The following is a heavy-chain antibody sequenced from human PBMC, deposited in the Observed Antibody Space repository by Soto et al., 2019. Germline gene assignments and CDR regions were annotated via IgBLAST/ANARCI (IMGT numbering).Heavy chain of an antibody. J-gene: IGHJ4*02. D-gene: IGHD5-12*01. CDR2: IYYTGST. V-gene: IGHV4-59*08. CDR3: ARHSGGYNGYDFSY. CDR1: GSSISSYY. Sequence: PSETLSLTCTVSGSSISSYYWSWIRQPPGKGLEWIGYIYYTGSTNYNPSLKSRVTISVDTSKNQFSLSLTSVTAADTAVYYCARHSGGYNGYDFSYWGQGALVPVSS.